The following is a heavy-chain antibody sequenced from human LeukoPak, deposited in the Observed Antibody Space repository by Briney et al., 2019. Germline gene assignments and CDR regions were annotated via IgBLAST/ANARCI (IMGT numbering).Heavy chain of an antibody. CDR1: GFTFSSYA. D-gene: IGHD5-24*01. J-gene: IGHJ4*02. V-gene: IGHV3-23*01. Sequence: GGSLRLSCAASGFTFSSYAMSWVRQAPGKGLEWFSAISGSGGSTYYADSVKGRFTISRDNSKNTLYLQMNSLRAEDTAVYYCAKRGHSTPNYDFDYWGQGTLVTVSS. CDR3: AKRGHSTPNYDFDY. CDR2: ISGSGGST.